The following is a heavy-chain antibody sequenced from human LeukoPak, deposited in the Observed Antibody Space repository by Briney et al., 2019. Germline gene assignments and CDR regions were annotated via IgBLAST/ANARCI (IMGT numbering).Heavy chain of an antibody. CDR2: IYSGGST. J-gene: IGHJ4*02. V-gene: IGHV3-53*01. CDR3: SRSKGAGYYYGSGSPPRFDY. D-gene: IGHD3-10*01. CDR1: GFTFSSNY. Sequence: PGGSLRLSCAASGFTFSSNYMSWVRQAPGKGLEWVSVIYSGGSTYYADSVKGRFTISRDNSKNTLYLQMNSLRAEDTAVYYCSRSKGAGYYYGSGSPPRFDYWGQGTLVTVSS.